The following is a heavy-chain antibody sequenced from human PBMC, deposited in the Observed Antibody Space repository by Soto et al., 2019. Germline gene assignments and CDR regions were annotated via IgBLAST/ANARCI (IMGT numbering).Heavy chain of an antibody. Sequence: ASVKVSCKASGYTFTSYAMHWVRQAPGQRLEWMGWINAGNGKTNYAQKFQGRVTITTDESTSTAYMELSSLRSEDTAVYYCARYNWEKYYFDYWGQGTLVTVS. J-gene: IGHJ4*02. V-gene: IGHV1-3*01. CDR3: ARYNWEKYYFDY. CDR2: INAGNGKT. CDR1: GYTFTSYA. D-gene: IGHD1-20*01.